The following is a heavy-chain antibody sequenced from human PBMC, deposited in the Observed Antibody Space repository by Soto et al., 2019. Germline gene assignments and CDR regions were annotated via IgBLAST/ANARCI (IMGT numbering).Heavy chain of an antibody. V-gene: IGHV4-59*01. Sequence: SETLSLTCTVSGGSISSYYWSWIRQPPGKGLEWIGYIYYSGSTNYNPSLKSRVTISADYAASVEGRFILSRDDFTSIASLQMNNLRTEDTAVYYCTRNLHPTCSSAACYGDFWGQGILVTVSS. CDR1: GGSISSYY. D-gene: IGHD3-10*01. CDR3: MNNLRTEDTAVYYCTRNLHPTCSSAACYGDF. J-gene: IGHJ4*02. CDR2: IYYSGST.